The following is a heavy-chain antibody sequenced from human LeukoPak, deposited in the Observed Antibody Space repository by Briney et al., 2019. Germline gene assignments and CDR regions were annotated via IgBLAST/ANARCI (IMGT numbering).Heavy chain of an antibody. V-gene: IGHV4-31*03. J-gene: IGHJ4*02. Sequence: SETLSLTCTVSGGSLSSGGYYWSWIRQHPGKGLEWIGYIYYSGSTYYNPSLKSRVTISVDTSKNQFSLKLSSVTAADTAVYYCARDQFPGYYFDYWGQGTLVTVSS. CDR1: GGSLSSGGYY. CDR2: IYYSGST. CDR3: ARDQFPGYYFDY.